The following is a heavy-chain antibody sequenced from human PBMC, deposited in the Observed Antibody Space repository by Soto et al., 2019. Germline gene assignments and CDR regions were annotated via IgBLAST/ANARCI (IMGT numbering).Heavy chain of an antibody. CDR2: IYYSGST. Sequence: SETLSLTCTVSGGSISSGDYYWSWIRQPPGKGLEWIGYIYYSGSTYYNPSLKSRVTISVDTSKNQFSLKLSSVTAADTAVYYCARDFGGNSINWFDPWGQGTLVTVSS. J-gene: IGHJ5*02. V-gene: IGHV4-30-4*01. CDR1: GGSISSGDYY. D-gene: IGHD3-10*01. CDR3: ARDFGGNSINWFDP.